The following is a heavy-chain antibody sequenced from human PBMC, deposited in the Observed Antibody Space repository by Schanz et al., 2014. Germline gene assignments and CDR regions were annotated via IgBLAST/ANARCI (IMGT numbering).Heavy chain of an antibody. CDR2: IYGGGIT. V-gene: IGHV3-66*01. CDR3: ARGTPFLCDY. CDR1: GFSFDKYG. D-gene: IGHD3-16*01. J-gene: IGHJ4*02. Sequence: EVQLVESGGGSVQPGGSLRLSCAASGFSFDKYGMHWVRQAPGKGLEWVSVIYGGGITYYADTVKGRFTISRDSARNSLYLQMSSLRAEDTAVYYCARGTPFLCDYWGQGTLVTVSS.